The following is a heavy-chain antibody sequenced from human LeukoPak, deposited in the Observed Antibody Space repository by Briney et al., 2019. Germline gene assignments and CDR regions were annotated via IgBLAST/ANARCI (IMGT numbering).Heavy chain of an antibody. CDR2: ISSDGGSP. Sequence: PGGSLRLSCAASGFTFSSYAMHWVRQAPGKGLEYVSGISSDGGSPFHVNSVKGRFTISRDNSKDTLYLQMGSLRAEDMAVYYCAREYCSGGRCQYYFDYWGQGTPVTVSS. V-gene: IGHV3-64*01. J-gene: IGHJ4*02. CDR3: AREYCSGGRCQYYFDY. D-gene: IGHD2-15*01. CDR1: GFTFSSYA.